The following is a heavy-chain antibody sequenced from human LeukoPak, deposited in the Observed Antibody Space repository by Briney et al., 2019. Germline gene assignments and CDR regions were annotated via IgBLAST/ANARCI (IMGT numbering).Heavy chain of an antibody. V-gene: IGHV3-48*04. CDR3: ARANSQFDY. J-gene: IGHJ4*02. D-gene: IGHD4-23*01. CDR1: GFTFSSYS. CDR2: ISSSSSTI. Sequence: GGSLRLSCAASGFTFSSYSMNWVRQAPGKGLEWVSYISSSSSTIYYADSVKGRFTISRDNAKNSLYLQTNSLRAEDTAVYYCARANSQFDYWGQGTLVTVSS.